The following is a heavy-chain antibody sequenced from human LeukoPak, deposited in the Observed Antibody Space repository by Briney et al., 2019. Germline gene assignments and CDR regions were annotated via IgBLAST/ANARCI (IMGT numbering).Heavy chain of an antibody. CDR3: ARALTYYYDSSGAPFGY. J-gene: IGHJ4*02. CDR1: GGTFSSYA. CDR2: IIPIFGTA. Sequence: SVKVSCKASGGTFSSYAISWVRQAPGQGLEWMGGIIPIFGTANYAQKFQGRVTITADESTSTAYMELSSLRSEDTAVYYCARALTYYYDSSGAPFGYWGQGTLVTVSS. D-gene: IGHD3-22*01. V-gene: IGHV1-69*01.